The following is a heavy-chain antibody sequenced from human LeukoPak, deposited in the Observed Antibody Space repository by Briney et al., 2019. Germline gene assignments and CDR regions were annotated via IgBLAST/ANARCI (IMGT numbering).Heavy chain of an antibody. CDR3: ERGYCSGGSCYWNY. CDR2: THYSGST. CDR1: GGSISSYY. V-gene: IGHV4-59*01. J-gene: IGHJ4*02. D-gene: IGHD2-15*01. Sequence: PSETLSLTCTVSGGSISSYYWSWIRQPPGKGLEWIGYTHYSGSTNYNPSLKSRVTISTDTSKNQFSLKLSSVTAADTAVYYCERGYCSGGSCYWNYWGQGTLVTVSS.